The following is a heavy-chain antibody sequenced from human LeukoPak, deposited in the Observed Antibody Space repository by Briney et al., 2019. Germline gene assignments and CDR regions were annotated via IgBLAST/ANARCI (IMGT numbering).Heavy chain of an antibody. CDR2: ISSSGSTT. D-gene: IGHD1/OR15-1a*01. CDR3: AKVRANRFASFDY. V-gene: IGHV3-48*03. Sequence: PGGSLRLSCAASGFTFSSYEMNWVRQAPGKGLEWVSYISSSGSTTYYADSVKGRFTISRDNPKITLYLQMNSLRAEDTAVYYCAKVRANRFASFDYWGQGTLVTVSS. CDR1: GFTFSSYE. J-gene: IGHJ4*02.